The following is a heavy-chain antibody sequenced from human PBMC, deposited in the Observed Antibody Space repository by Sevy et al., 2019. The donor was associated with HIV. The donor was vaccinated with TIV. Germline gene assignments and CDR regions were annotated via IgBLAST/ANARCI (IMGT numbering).Heavy chain of an antibody. CDR2: IYTSGST. V-gene: IGHV4-4*07. CDR1: GGSISSYY. CDR3: AREGYSSSWYDKFMLGGAFDI. D-gene: IGHD6-13*01. J-gene: IGHJ3*02. Sequence: SETLSRTCTVSGGSISSYYWSWIRQPAGKGLEWIGRIYTSGSTNYNPSLKSRVTMSVDTSKNQFSLKLSSVTAADTAVYYCAREGYSSSWYDKFMLGGAFDIWGQGTMVTVSS.